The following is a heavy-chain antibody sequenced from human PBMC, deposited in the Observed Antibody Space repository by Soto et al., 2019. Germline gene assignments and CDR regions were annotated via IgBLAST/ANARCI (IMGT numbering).Heavy chain of an antibody. Sequence: QVQLQESGPGLVKPSETLSLTCTVSGGSISSYYWSWIRQPPGKGLEWIGYIYYSGSTNYNPSLKSRVTISVDTSKNQFSLKLSSVTAADTAVYYCARTGSVGFDGYGAWYYWGQGTLVTVSS. V-gene: IGHV4-59*08. D-gene: IGHD3-10*01. CDR1: GGSISSYY. J-gene: IGHJ4*02. CDR3: ARTGSVGFDGYGAWYY. CDR2: IYYSGST.